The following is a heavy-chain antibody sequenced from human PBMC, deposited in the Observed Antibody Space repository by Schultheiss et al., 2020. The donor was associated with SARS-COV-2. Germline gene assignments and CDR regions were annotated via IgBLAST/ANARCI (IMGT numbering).Heavy chain of an antibody. J-gene: IGHJ4*02. CDR3: AREPYGGTYYFDY. D-gene: IGHD1-1*01. CDR1: GFTSSSYG. Sequence: GGSLRLSCAASGFTSSSYGMHWVRQAPGKGLEWVAVIWYDGSNKYYADSVKGRFTISRDNSKNTLYLQMNSLRAEDTAVYYCAREPYGGTYYFDYWGQGTLVTVSS. V-gene: IGHV3-33*08. CDR2: IWYDGSNK.